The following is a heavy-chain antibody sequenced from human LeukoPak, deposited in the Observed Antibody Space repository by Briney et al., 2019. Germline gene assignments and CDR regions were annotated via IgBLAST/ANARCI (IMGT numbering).Heavy chain of an antibody. V-gene: IGHV4-59*01. J-gene: IGHJ4*02. Sequence: SETLSLTCTVSGGSISSYYWSWIRQPPGKGLEWIGYIYYSGSTNYNPSLKSRVTISVDTSKNQFSLKLSSVTAADTAVYCCARGLDYDFWSGPTYYFDYWGQGTLVTVSS. CDR1: GGSISSYY. CDR2: IYYSGST. D-gene: IGHD3-3*01. CDR3: ARGLDYDFWSGPTYYFDY.